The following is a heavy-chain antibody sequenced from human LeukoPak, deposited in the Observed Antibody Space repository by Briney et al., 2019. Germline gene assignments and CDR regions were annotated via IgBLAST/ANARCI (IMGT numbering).Heavy chain of an antibody. CDR3: ARDRDYGDYGRFDY. J-gene: IGHJ4*02. D-gene: IGHD4-17*01. CDR2: ISAYNGNT. Sequence: GASVKVSCKASVYTFTSYGISWVRQAPGQGLEWMGWISAYNGNTNYAQKLQGRVTMTTDTSTSTACMELRSLRSDDTAVYYCARDRDYGDYGRFDYWGQGTLVTVSS. V-gene: IGHV1-18*01. CDR1: VYTFTSYG.